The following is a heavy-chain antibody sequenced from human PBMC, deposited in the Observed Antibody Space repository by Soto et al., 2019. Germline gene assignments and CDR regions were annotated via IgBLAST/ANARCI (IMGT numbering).Heavy chain of an antibody. Sequence: VASVKVSCKASGYTFTSYGISWVRQAPGQGLEWMGWISAYNGNTNYAQKLQGRVTMTTDTSTSTAYMELRSLRSDDTAVCYCARDADDSSGYYSGYFDFWGRGTLVTVSS. D-gene: IGHD3-22*01. V-gene: IGHV1-18*01. CDR1: GYTFTSYG. CDR2: ISAYNGNT. J-gene: IGHJ2*01. CDR3: ARDADDSSGYYSGYFDF.